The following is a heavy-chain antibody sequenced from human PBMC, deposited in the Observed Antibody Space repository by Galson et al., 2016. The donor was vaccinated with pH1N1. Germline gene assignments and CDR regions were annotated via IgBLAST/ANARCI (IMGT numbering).Heavy chain of an antibody. J-gene: IGHJ4*02. Sequence: SLRLSCAASGFTFSSYDMHWVRQAPGKGLEWVAFIRYDGSNNDGSNKYYIDSVKGRFTVSRDNSKNMLYLQMNSLRTEDTAVYYCAKDRGYSYGRFFDYWGQGALVIVSS. CDR3: AKDRGYSYGRFFDY. CDR1: GFTFSSYD. CDR2: IRYDGSNNDGSNK. D-gene: IGHD5-12*01. V-gene: IGHV3-30*02.